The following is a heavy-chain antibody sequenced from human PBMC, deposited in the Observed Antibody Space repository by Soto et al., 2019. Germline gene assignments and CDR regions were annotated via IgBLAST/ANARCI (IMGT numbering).Heavy chain of an antibody. CDR3: ARESYVSGSYDGMDV. Sequence: LSLTCAISGDTVSSNSAAWNWIRQSPSRGLEWLGRTYYRSKWYNDYALSVKSRITINPDTSKNQFSLQLNSVTPEDTAVYYCARESYVSGSYDGMDVWGQGTTVTVSS. CDR1: GDTVSSNSAA. CDR2: TYYRSKWYN. J-gene: IGHJ6*02. V-gene: IGHV6-1*01. D-gene: IGHD3-10*01.